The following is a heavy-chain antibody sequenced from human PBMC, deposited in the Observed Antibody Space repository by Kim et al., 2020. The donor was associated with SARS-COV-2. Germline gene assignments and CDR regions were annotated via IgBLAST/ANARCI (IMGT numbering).Heavy chain of an antibody. D-gene: IGHD2-21*02. CDR2: TYYRSKWFN. CDR1: GDSVSSNSAA. CDR3: VRDGGDSLGHFDY. J-gene: IGHJ4*02. V-gene: IGHV6-1*01. Sequence: SQTLSLTCAISGDSVSSNSAAWNWFRQSPSRGLEWLGRTYYRSKWFNDYEVSVKSRVSVNPDTTKNQFSLHLSSVTPEDTAVYYCVRDGGDSLGHFDYLGQGILVTVSS.